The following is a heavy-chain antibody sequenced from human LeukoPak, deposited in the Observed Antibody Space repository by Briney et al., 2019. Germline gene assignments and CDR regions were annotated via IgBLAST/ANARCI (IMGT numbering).Heavy chain of an antibody. CDR3: ATWPMVRGVISYFDY. V-gene: IGHV1-69*01. Sequence: GSSVKVSCKASGGTFSSCGLSWVRQAPGQGLEWMGGIIPIFGTANHAQKFQGRVTITADESTSTAYMELSSLRSEDTAVYYCATWPMVRGVISYFDYWGQGTLVTVSS. CDR2: IIPIFGTA. J-gene: IGHJ4*02. D-gene: IGHD3-10*01. CDR1: GGTFSSCG.